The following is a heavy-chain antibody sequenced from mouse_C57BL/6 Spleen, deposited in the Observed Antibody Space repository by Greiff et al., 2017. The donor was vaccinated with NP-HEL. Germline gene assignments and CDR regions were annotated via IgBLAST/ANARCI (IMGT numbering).Heavy chain of an antibody. CDR2: LWSDGST. J-gene: IGHJ4*01. CDR1: GFSFNSYG. V-gene: IGHV2-6-1*01. Sequence: QVQLQESGPGLVAPSQSLSITCTVSGFSFNSYGVHWVRQPPGKGLEWLVVLWSDGSTTYNSAHKSRLSISKDNSKNQVFLKLNSPQTDDTAMYDCARHGGYAMDYWGQGTSVTVSS. CDR3: ARHGGYAMDY.